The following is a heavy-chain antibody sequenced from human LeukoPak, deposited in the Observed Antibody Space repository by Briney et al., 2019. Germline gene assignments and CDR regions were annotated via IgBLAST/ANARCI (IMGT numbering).Heavy chain of an antibody. CDR2: ISNSGGST. J-gene: IGHJ4*02. CDR1: GFSFSTYA. D-gene: IGHD1-26*01. V-gene: IGHV3-23*01. CDR3: AKGSSGSYYRVFDY. Sequence: GGSLRLSCAASGFSFSTYAMSWVRQAPGKGLECVSTISNSGGSTYYADSVKGRFTISRDNSKNTLYLQMNSLRAEDTAVYYCAKGSSGSYYRVFDYWGQGTLVTVSS.